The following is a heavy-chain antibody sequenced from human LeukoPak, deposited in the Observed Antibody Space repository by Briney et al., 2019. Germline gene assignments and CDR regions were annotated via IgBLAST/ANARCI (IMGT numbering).Heavy chain of an antibody. J-gene: IGHJ5*02. D-gene: IGHD3-16*02. V-gene: IGHV1-46*01. CDR3: ARDNSVGDIAWWFDP. Sequence: ASVKVSCKASGSIFTSYYMHWVRQAPGQGLEWMGIINPSGGSTLYAQKFQGRVTMTRDMSTTTDYMELSSLRSEDTAVYYCARDNSVGDIAWWFDPWGQGTLVTVSS. CDR1: GSIFTSYY. CDR2: INPSGGST.